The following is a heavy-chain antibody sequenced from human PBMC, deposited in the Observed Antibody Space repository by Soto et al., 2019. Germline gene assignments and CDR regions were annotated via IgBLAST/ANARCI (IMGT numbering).Heavy chain of an antibody. CDR1: GYTFTTYD. Sequence: GASVKVSCKASGYTFTTYDIHWVRRAPGQGLEWMGWMSPHNGNTGLAQKFRDRVTIARNTSISTAYMELSGLRSEDTAVYYCARRKERTGPHYFDYLGQGALVTDSS. V-gene: IGHV1-8*01. J-gene: IGHJ4*02. D-gene: IGHD6-25*01. CDR3: ARRKERTGPHYFDY. CDR2: MSPHNGNT.